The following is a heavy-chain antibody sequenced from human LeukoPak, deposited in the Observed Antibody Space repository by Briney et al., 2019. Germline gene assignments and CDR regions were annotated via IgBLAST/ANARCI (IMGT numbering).Heavy chain of an antibody. CDR2: ISYDGSNK. CDR3: AKGVKIQLWYDAFDI. J-gene: IGHJ3*02. V-gene: IGHV3-30*18. CDR1: GFTFSSYG. D-gene: IGHD5-18*01. Sequence: GRSLRLSCAASGFTFSSYGMHWVRQAPGKGLEWVAVISYDGSNKYYADSVKGRFTISRDNSKNTLYLQMNSLRAEDTAVYYCAKGVKIQLWYDAFDIWGQGTMVTVSS.